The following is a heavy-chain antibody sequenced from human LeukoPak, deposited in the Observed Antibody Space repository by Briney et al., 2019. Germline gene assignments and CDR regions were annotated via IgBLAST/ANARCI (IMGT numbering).Heavy chain of an antibody. CDR2: ISGSSSYI. CDR3: VRGGWYLYAALDV. J-gene: IGHJ3*01. V-gene: IGHV3-21*01. Sequence: GGSLRLSCAASGFTFSSYSMSWIRQAPGKGLEWFASISGSSSYIYYADSVKGRVTISRDKSKNSVYMQMNSLRAEYTAMYYCVRGGWYLYAALDVWGQGTMVTVSS. CDR1: GFTFSSYS. D-gene: IGHD6-19*01.